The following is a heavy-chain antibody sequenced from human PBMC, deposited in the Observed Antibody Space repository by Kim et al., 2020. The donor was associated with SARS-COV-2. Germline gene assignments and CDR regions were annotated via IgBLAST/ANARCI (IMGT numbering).Heavy chain of an antibody. J-gene: IGHJ4*02. Sequence: GGSLRLSCAASGFAFGRHGMHWVRQTPDKGLEWLATIWYDGTNQYYAESVEGRFSISRDNSKNTMFLQMNSLRVEDTAVYYCAKDPYTTSSGYFGYWGQGTLVTVSS. D-gene: IGHD1-26*01. CDR3: AKDPYTTSSGYFGY. V-gene: IGHV3-30*02. CDR1: GFAFGRHG. CDR2: IWYDGTNQ.